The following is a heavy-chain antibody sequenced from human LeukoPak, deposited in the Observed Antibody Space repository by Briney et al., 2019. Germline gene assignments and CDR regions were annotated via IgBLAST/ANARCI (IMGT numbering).Heavy chain of an antibody. CDR2: ISGSGDTT. D-gene: IGHD7-27*01. CDR3: ANPWGSGWYFDL. V-gene: IGHV3-23*01. J-gene: IGHJ2*01. Sequence: GGSLRLSCAASGFTFSSHDMHWVRQAPGKGLEWVSRISGSGDTTSYADFVKGRFTISRDNSKNTLYLQMNGLRVDDTAIYYCANPWGSGWYFDLWGRGTLVTVSS. CDR1: GFTFSSHD.